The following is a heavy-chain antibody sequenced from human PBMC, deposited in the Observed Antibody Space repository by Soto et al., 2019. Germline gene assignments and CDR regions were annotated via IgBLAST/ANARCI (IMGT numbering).Heavy chain of an antibody. D-gene: IGHD2-15*01. V-gene: IGHV4-31*03. Sequence: SETLSLTCTVSGGSISSDDFYWSWIRHHPGKGLEWIGYIYYSGNTYYNPSLKSRVTILVDTSKNQFSPKLSSVTAADTAVYYCASTLGYCSGGSCPGFDYWGQGTLVTVSS. CDR2: IYYSGNT. J-gene: IGHJ4*02. CDR3: ASTLGYCSGGSCPGFDY. CDR1: GGSISSDDFY.